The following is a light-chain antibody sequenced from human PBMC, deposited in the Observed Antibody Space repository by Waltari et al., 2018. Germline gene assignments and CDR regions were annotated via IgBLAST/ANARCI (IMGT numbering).Light chain of an antibody. Sequence: DIVLTQSPGILSLSPGERATLSCRASQSVSRALAWYQQKPGQAPRLLLYGASSRATDIPDRFSGSGSGTDFSLTISRLEPEDFAVYYCQHYVRLPATFGQGTKVEIK. CDR2: GAS. J-gene: IGKJ1*01. V-gene: IGKV3-20*01. CDR1: QSVSRA. CDR3: QHYVRLPAT.